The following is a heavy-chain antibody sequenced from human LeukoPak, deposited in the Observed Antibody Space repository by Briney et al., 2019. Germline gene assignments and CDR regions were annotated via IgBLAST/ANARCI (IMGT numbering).Heavy chain of an antibody. CDR1: GFTFSNYA. V-gene: IGHV3-23*01. CDR2: ISGSGGDT. CDR3: AKFGFTYGLHAFDI. Sequence: PGGSLRLSCVASGFTFSNYAMGWVRQAPGRGLEWVSAISGSGGDTYYADSVMGRFTISRDNAKSTLSLQMNSLRDEDTAVYYCAKFGFTYGLHAFDIWGQGTMVTVSS. D-gene: IGHD5-18*01. J-gene: IGHJ3*02.